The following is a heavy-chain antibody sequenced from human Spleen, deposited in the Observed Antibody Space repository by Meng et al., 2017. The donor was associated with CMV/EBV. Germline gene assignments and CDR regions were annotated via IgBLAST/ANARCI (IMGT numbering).Heavy chain of an antibody. V-gene: IGHV3-30*02. CDR2: IRYDGSDK. D-gene: IGHD3-3*01. J-gene: IGHJ5*02. Sequence: GGSLRLSCAPSGFSSSSYGMHWVRQAPGKGLEWVAFIRYDGSDKFYVDSVKGRFTISRDNAKNSLYLQMNSLRAEDTALYYCARHNLDHDFWSALRGWFDHWCQGTLVTVSS. CDR3: ARHNLDHDFWSALRGWFDH. CDR1: GFSSSSYG.